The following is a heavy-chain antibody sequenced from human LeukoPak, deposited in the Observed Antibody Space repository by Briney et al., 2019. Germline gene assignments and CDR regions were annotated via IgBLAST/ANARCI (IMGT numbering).Heavy chain of an antibody. CDR2: TYSSGTT. Sequence: GGSLRLSCVVSGFTFSSHAMSWVRQAPGKGLEYISVTYSSGTTYYADSVRDRFTISRDNSRNTLYLQMNSLRPEDTAVYYCAREPTYSSSLDYWGQGTLVTVSS. J-gene: IGHJ4*02. D-gene: IGHD6-6*01. V-gene: IGHV3-53*01. CDR3: AREPTYSSSLDY. CDR1: GFTFSSHA.